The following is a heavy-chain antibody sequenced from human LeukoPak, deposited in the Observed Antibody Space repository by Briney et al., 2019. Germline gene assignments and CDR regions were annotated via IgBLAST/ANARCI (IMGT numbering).Heavy chain of an antibody. CDR2: SST. J-gene: IGHJ4*02. CDR1: GFPFSTYA. V-gene: IGHV3-23*01. Sequence: GGSLRLSCAASGFPFSTYAMSWIRQAPGKGLEWVSSSSTYYADSVKGRFAISRDNSKSTLYLQMNSLRAEDTAVYYCAKDVYGDYGGLDYWGQGTLVTVSS. CDR3: AKDVYGDYGGLDY. D-gene: IGHD4-17*01.